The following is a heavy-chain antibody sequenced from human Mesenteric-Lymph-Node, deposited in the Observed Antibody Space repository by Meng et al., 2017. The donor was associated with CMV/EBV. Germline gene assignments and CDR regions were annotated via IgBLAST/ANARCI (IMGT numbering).Heavy chain of an antibody. CDR1: GFTFSSYA. D-gene: IGHD2-2*01. V-gene: IGHV3-30*04. CDR2: ISYDGSNK. CDR3: ARGGSSPV. J-gene: IGHJ6*02. Sequence: GESLKISCAASGFTFSSYAMHWDRQAPGKGLEWVAVISYDGSNKYYADSVKGRFTISRDNSKNTLYLQMNSLRAEDTAVYYCARGGSSPVWGQGTTVTVSS.